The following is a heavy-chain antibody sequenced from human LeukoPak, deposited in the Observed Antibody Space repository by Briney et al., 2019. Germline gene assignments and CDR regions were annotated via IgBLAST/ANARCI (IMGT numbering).Heavy chain of an antibody. Sequence: SQTLSLSCAISGDSVSSKSAAWSWIRQSPSRGLEWLGRTYYRSKWYDDYAVSLKSRITINPDTSNNQFSPHLNSVTPEDTAVYYCARGAVGQHGSNGDAFDIWGQGTMVTVSS. CDR1: GDSVSSKSAA. CDR3: ARGAVGQHGSNGDAFDI. D-gene: IGHD1-1*01. CDR2: TYYRSKWYD. J-gene: IGHJ3*02. V-gene: IGHV6-1*01.